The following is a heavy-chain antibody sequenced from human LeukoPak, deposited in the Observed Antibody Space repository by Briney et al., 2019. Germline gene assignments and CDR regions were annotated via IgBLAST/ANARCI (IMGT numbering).Heavy chain of an antibody. D-gene: IGHD3-10*01. CDR2: ISSSRSYI. CDR1: GFTFSIYS. V-gene: IGHV3-21*01. CDR3: ARDQSITMVREGKPYYYYYMDV. J-gene: IGHJ6*03. Sequence: PGGSLRLSCAASGFTFSIYSMNWLRQAPGRGLVWDSSISSSRSYIYYAHSVKGRFTISRDNAKNSLYLQMNSLRAEDTAVYYRARDQSITMVREGKPYYYYYMDVWGKGTTVTVSS.